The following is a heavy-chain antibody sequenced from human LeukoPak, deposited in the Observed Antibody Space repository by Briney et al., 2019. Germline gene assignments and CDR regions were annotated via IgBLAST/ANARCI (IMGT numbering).Heavy chain of an antibody. Sequence: GGSLRLPCAASGFTVSSNYISWVRQAPGKGLEWVAFIRSDGSNKYYADSVKGRFTISRDNSKLYLQMNSLRAEDTAVYYCAKKGYSNGWRDSYYFDCWGQGTLVTVSS. D-gene: IGHD6-19*01. CDR1: GFTVSSNY. CDR2: IRSDGSNK. J-gene: IGHJ4*02. CDR3: AKKGYSNGWRDSYYFDC. V-gene: IGHV3-30*02.